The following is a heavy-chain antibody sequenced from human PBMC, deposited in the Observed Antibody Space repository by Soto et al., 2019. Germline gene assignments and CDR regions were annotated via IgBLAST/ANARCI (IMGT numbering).Heavy chain of an antibody. CDR2: ISFDGTNT. Sequence: QVQLVESGGGVVQPGRSLRLSCAASGFTLTNYDIHWVRQTPGRGLEWVTIISFDGTNTYHAESVKGRFTISRDNSKNTLFLQMNSLRFEDTAVCYCAKAVGTTVHDYYGMDVWGPGTTVTVSS. J-gene: IGHJ6*02. CDR3: AKAVGTTVHDYYGMDV. CDR1: GFTLTNYD. V-gene: IGHV3-30*18. D-gene: IGHD1-26*01.